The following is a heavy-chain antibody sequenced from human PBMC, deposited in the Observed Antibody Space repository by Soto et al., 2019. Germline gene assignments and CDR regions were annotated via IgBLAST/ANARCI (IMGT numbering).Heavy chain of an antibody. Sequence: AESLSRTGGIYGGSFSGYYWSWIRQPPGKGLEWIGEINHSGSTNYNPSLKSRVTISVDTTKNQFSLKLSSVTAADTAVYYCARAAPRYCSGGSCYSGRDYWGPGTLVTVSS. V-gene: IGHV4-34*01. CDR3: ARAAPRYCSGGSCYSGRDY. CDR2: INHSGST. J-gene: IGHJ4*02. CDR1: GGSFSGYY. D-gene: IGHD2-15*01.